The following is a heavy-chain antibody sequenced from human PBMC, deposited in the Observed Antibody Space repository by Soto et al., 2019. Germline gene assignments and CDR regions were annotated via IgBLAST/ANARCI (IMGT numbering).Heavy chain of an antibody. Sequence: ASVKVSCKASGYTFTSYDINWVRQATGQGLEWMGWMNPNSGNTGYAQKFQGRVTMTRNTSISTAYMELSSLRSEDTAVYYCARCDGSATYCFFFAYWGQGTPVTVSS. CDR1: GYTFTSYD. CDR3: ARCDGSATYCFFFAY. D-gene: IGHD3-10*01. CDR2: MNPNSGNT. V-gene: IGHV1-8*01. J-gene: IGHJ4*02.